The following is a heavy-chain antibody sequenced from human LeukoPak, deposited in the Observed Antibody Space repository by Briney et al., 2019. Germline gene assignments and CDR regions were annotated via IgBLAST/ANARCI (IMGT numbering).Heavy chain of an antibody. D-gene: IGHD3-10*01. J-gene: IGHJ6*02. V-gene: IGHV3-66*01. CDR1: GFTVSSNY. Sequence: GGSLRLSCAASGFTVSSNYMSWVRQAPGKGLEWVSVIYSGGSTYYADSVKGRFTISRDNSKNTLYLQMNSLRAEDTAVYYCARDFHGSGSYHYYYYGMDVWGQGTTVTVSS. CDR2: IYSGGST. CDR3: ARDFHGSGSYHYYYYGMDV.